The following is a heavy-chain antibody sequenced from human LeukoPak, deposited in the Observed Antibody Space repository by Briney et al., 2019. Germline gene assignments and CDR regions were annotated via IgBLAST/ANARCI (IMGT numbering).Heavy chain of an antibody. J-gene: IGHJ4*02. Sequence: GGSLILSCAASGFTFSNYWMHWVRQAPGKGPEWVSRIKSDGSSTRFADSVQGRFTISRDNGKNTLYLQMDSLRAEDTAVYYCARGGETNNWYPGYFDYWGQRALVTVSS. D-gene: IGHD1-1*01. CDR2: IKSDGSST. CDR1: GFTFSNYW. V-gene: IGHV3-74*01. CDR3: ARGGETNNWYPGYFDY.